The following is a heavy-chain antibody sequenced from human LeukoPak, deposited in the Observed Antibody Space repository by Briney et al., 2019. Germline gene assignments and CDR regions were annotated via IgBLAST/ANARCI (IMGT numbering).Heavy chain of an antibody. J-gene: IGHJ4*02. V-gene: IGHV3-9*01. CDR3: IKDSFSHMSSTWYKN. Sequence: GRSLRLSCAASGFNFYDFAMHWVRQGPGKGLEWVSGISWNSGSIGYADSVKGRFTISRDNAKNSLYLQMDSLRVEDTALYYCIKDSFSHMSSTWYKNWGQGTLVTVSS. CDR1: GFNFYDFA. CDR2: ISWNSGSI. D-gene: IGHD6-13*01.